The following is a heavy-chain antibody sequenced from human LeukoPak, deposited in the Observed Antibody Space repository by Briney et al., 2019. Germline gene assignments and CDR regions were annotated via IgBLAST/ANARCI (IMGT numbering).Heavy chain of an antibody. D-gene: IGHD1-26*01. CDR2: IWYDGSNK. Sequence: GGSLRLSCAASGFNFSTYGMHWVRQAPGKGLEWVAVIWYDGSNKYYADSVQGRFTISRDNSKAMLYLHMNTLRAEDTAVYYCARDASYLGNKYFQHWGQGTLVTVSS. V-gene: IGHV3-33*01. J-gene: IGHJ1*01. CDR3: ARDASYLGNKYFQH. CDR1: GFNFSTYG.